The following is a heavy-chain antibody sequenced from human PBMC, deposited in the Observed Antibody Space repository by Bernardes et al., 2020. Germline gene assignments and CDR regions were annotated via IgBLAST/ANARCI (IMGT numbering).Heavy chain of an antibody. CDR2: ISYDGTNK. D-gene: IGHD1-1*01. V-gene: IGHV3-30*01. CDR3: SRVRTTGTTRGFDVCDI. CDR1: EFTFSSYA. J-gene: IGHJ3*02. Sequence: GGSLRLSCAASEFTFSSYAMHWVRQAPGKGLAWVAIISYDGTNKFYADSVKGRFTISRDNSQNTLYLQMNSLRPEDTAVYHCSRVRTTGTTRGFDVCDIWGQGTMVTVSS.